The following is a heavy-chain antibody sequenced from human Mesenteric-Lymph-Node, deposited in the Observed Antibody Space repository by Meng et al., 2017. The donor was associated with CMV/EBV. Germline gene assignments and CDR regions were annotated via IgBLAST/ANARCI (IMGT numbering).Heavy chain of an antibody. CDR1: GFSLSTSGVG. CDR3: AHTYYDILGDAFDI. Sequence: FSGFSLSTSGVGVGWIRQPPGKALEWLALIYWDDDKRYSPSLKSRLTITKDTSKNQVVLTMTNMDPVDTATYYCAHTYYDILGDAFDIWGQGTMVTVSS. J-gene: IGHJ3*02. V-gene: IGHV2-5*02. CDR2: IYWDDDK. D-gene: IGHD3-9*01.